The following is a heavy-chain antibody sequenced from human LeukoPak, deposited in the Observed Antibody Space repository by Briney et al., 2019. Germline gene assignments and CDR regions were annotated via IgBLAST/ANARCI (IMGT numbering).Heavy chain of an antibody. CDR1: GFTFSSYN. CDR3: ARVRVAYDAFDI. J-gene: IGHJ3*02. Sequence: GGSLRLSCAASGFTFSSYNMNWVRQAPGKGLEWVSSISGSSSSIYYADSVKGRFTISRDNAKKSLYLQMNSLRAEDTAIYYCARVRVAYDAFDIWGQGTMVTVSS. V-gene: IGHV3-21*01. CDR2: ISGSSSSI. D-gene: IGHD2-15*01.